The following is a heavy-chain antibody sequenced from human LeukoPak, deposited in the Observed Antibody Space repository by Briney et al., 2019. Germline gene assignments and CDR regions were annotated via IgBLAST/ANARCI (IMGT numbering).Heavy chain of an antibody. D-gene: IGHD4-17*01. CDR2: IWYGGSNK. V-gene: IGHV3-33*08. CDR1: GFTFSSYG. Sequence: GGSLRLSCAASGFTFSSYGMHWVRQAPGKGLEWVAIIWYGGSNKYYADSVKGRFTISRDNSKNTLFLEMNSLRAEDTAVYYCARDDGFTPLDYWGQGTLVTVSS. CDR3: ARDDGFTPLDY. J-gene: IGHJ4*02.